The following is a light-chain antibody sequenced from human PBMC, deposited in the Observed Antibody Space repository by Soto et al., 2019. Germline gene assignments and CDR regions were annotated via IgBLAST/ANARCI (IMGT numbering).Light chain of an antibody. J-gene: IGKJ1*01. CDR3: QQHYTTPRT. CDR1: QSILFTSDNKNY. CDR2: WAS. V-gene: IGKV4-1*01. Sequence: DIVTTQSPDSLAVSLGEMATIHCKSSQSILFTSDNKNYLAWYQQKSGQPPRLLIYWASTRESGVPDRFSGRGSGTDFSLTISSLEAEDVAVYYCQQHYTTPRTFGQGTKVDIK.